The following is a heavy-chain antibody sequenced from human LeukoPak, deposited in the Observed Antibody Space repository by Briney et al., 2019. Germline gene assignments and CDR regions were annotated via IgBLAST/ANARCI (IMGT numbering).Heavy chain of an antibody. CDR2: ISSSSSYI. D-gene: IGHD6-13*01. CDR3: ARDSTAAAGDNWFDP. V-gene: IGHV3-21*01. CDR1: GFTFSSYS. J-gene: IGHJ5*02. Sequence: GGSLRLSCAASGFTFSSYSMNWVRQALGKGLEWVSSISSSSSYIYYADSVKGRFTISRDNAKNSLYLQMNSLRAEDTAVYYCARDSTAAAGDNWFDPWGQGTLVTVSS.